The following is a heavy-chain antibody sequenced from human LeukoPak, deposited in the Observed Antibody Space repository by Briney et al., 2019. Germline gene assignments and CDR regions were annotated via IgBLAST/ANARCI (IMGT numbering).Heavy chain of an antibody. CDR1: GFTVSSNC. CDR2: IYSGGST. V-gene: IGHV3-53*01. Sequence: PGGSLRLSCAASGFTVSSNCMSWVRQAPGKGLEWVSVIYSGGSTYYAESVKGRCTISRDNSKNTLYLQMNSLRAEDTAVYYCAKVGIVVVPAARGAFDIWGQGTMVTVSS. D-gene: IGHD2-2*01. CDR3: AKVGIVVVPAARGAFDI. J-gene: IGHJ3*02.